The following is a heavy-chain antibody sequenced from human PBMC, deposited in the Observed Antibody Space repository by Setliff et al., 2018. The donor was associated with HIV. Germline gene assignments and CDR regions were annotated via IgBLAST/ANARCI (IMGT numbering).Heavy chain of an antibody. J-gene: IGHJ5*02. D-gene: IGHD2-15*01. V-gene: IGHV1-69*05. CDR2: TTPLLGTT. CDR3: ALPYCGGGNCWSSASLPPAGWFDP. Sequence: GASVKVSCKASGNTFSSYGITWVRQAPGQGLEWMGGTTPLLGTTNYAQKFQGRVTITTDESTSTAYMELSSLRSEDTAVYYCALPYCGGGNCWSSASLPPAGWFDPWGQGTLVTVSS. CDR1: GNTFSSYG.